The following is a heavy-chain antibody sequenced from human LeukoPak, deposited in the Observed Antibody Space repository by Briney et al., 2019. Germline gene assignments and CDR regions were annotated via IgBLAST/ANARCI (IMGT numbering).Heavy chain of an antibody. D-gene: IGHD6-13*01. CDR1: GFTFSSYA. V-gene: IGHV3-23*01. CDR2: ISGSGGST. Sequence: PGGSLGLSCAASGFTFSSYAMSWVRQAPGKGLEWVSAISGSGGSTYYADSVKGRFTISRDNSKNTLYLQMNSLRAEDTAVYYCARRCHRAAGPGYYFDYWGQGTLVTVSS. J-gene: IGHJ4*02. CDR3: ARRCHRAAGPGYYFDY.